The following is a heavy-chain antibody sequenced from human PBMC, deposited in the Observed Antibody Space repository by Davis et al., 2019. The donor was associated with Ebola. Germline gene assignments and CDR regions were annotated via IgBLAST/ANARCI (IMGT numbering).Heavy chain of an antibody. CDR2: INWNGGST. D-gene: IGHD4-17*01. CDR3: ARDLYGDSHWYFDL. V-gene: IGHV3-20*01. CDR1: GFTFDDYG. Sequence: GESLKISCAASGFTFDDYGMSWVRQAPGKGLEWVSGINWNGGSTGYADSVKGRFTISRDNAKNSLYLQMNSLRAEDTALYHCARDLYGDSHWYFDLWGRGTLVTVSS. J-gene: IGHJ2*01.